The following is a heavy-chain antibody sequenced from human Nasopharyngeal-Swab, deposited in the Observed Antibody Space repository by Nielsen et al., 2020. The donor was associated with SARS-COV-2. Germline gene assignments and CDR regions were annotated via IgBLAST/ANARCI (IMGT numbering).Heavy chain of an antibody. D-gene: IGHD5-12*01. CDR3: ARGGNDPADY. CDR1: GFTFSSYA. J-gene: IGHJ4*02. CDR2: IYSGGSST. Sequence: GESLKISCAASGFTFSSYAMSWVRQAPGKGLEWVSVIYSGGSSTYYADSVKGRFTISRDNAKNTVYLQMNSLRAEDTAVYYCARGGNDPADYWGQGSLVTVSS. V-gene: IGHV3-23*03.